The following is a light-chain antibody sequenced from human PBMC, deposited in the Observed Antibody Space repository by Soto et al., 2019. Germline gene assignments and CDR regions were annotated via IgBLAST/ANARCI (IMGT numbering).Light chain of an antibody. V-gene: IGLV1-40*01. CDR1: SSNIGAGYD. J-gene: IGLJ2*01. CDR2: GNT. CDR3: LSFDSSLSVV. Sequence: QSVLTQPPSVSGDPGQRVTISCTGSSSNIGAGYDVHWYQQLLGRAPKLLIYGNTNRPSGVPDRFSGSKSGTSASLAITGLQAEDEADYYCLSFDSSLSVVFGGGTKVTVL.